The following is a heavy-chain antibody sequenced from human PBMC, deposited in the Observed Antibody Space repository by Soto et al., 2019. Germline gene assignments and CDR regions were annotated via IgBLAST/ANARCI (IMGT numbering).Heavy chain of an antibody. CDR2: IYSGGST. D-gene: IGHD3-10*01. CDR1: GFTVSSNY. J-gene: IGHJ6*03. V-gene: IGHV3-66*01. Sequence: GGSLRLSCAASGFTVSSNYMSWVRQAPEKGLEWVSVIYSGGSTYYADSVKGRFTISRDNSENTLYLQMNSLRAEDTAVYYCARSLSTMVRGVIITNYYYYYYMDVWGKGTTVTVSS. CDR3: ARSLSTMVRGVIITNYYYYYYMDV.